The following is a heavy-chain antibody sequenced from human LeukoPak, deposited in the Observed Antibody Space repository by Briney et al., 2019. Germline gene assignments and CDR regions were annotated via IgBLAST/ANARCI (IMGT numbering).Heavy chain of an antibody. CDR2: IHYSGST. J-gene: IGHJ4*02. D-gene: IGHD3-10*01. V-gene: IGHV4-59*08. Sequence: SETLSLTCTVSGDSISGFYWNWLRQPPGMGPEWIGYIHYSGSTNYNPSLKSRVTISLDTSKNQLSLKVNYVTAADTAVYYCARQRFGELSHFDYWGQGTLVTVSS. CDR1: GDSISGFY. CDR3: ARQRFGELSHFDY.